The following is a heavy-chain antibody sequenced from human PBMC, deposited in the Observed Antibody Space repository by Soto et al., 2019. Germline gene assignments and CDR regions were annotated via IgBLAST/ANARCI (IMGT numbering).Heavy chain of an antibody. CDR2: IFSNDEK. D-gene: IGHD3-22*01. CDR1: GFSLSNARMG. J-gene: IGHJ4*02. CDR3: ARIPRIVVASEANTGAAVDY. Sequence: QVTLKESGPVLVKPTETLTLTCTVSGFSLSNARMGVSWIHQPPGKALEWLAHIFSNDEKSYSTSLKSRLTISKDTSKSQVVLTMTNMDPVDTATYYCARIPRIVVASEANTGAAVDYWGQGTLVTVSS. V-gene: IGHV2-26*01.